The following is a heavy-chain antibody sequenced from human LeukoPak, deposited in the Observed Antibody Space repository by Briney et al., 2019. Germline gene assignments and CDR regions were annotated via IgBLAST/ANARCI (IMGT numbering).Heavy chain of an antibody. V-gene: IGHV3-11*01. Sequence: PGWSLRLSCAASGFTFSDYYMSWIRQAPGKGLEWVSYISSSGSTIYYADSVKGRFTISRDNAKNSLYLQMNSLRAEDTAVYYCARWDPIYDYIWDYWGQGTLVTVSS. CDR2: ISSSGSTI. J-gene: IGHJ4*02. CDR1: GFTFSDYY. D-gene: IGHD3-16*01. CDR3: ARWDPIYDYIWDY.